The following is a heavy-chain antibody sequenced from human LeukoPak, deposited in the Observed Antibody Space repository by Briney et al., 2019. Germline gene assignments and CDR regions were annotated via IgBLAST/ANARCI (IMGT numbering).Heavy chain of an antibody. V-gene: IGHV1-2*02. J-gene: IGHJ6*03. Sequence: ASVKVSCKASGYTFTGYYMHWVRQAPGQGLEWMGWINPNSGGTNYAQKFQGRVTMTRDTSISTAYMELSRLRSDDTAVYYCAREVVAVAAHYYYYMDVWGKGTTVTVS. CDR2: INPNSGGT. CDR1: GYTFTGYY. D-gene: IGHD6-19*01. CDR3: AREVVAVAAHYYYYMDV.